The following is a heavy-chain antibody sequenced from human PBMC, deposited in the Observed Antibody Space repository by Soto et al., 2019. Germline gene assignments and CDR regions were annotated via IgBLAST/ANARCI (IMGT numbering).Heavy chain of an antibody. CDR1: GFTFSSYA. V-gene: IGHV3-30*04. CDR3: GGYGGSFTRY. J-gene: IGHJ4*02. Sequence: GGSLRLSCAASGFTFSSYAIHCVRQAPGKGLESVAVISYDGRNKNYADSVQARFTISRDNSNNTLYLQMNSLRDEDTAVYYCGGYGGSFTRYWGKGTLVTVSS. D-gene: IGHD5-18*01. CDR2: ISYDGRNK.